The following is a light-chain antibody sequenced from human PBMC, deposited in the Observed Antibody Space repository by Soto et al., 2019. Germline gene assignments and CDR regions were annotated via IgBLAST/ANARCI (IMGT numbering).Light chain of an antibody. Sequence: QSALTQPASVSGSPGQSITISCTGTSSDVGGYDYVSWYQQHPGKAPKLMIYDVTNRPSGVSTRFSASKSGNTASLTISGLQAEDEADYYCCSFSSITTRIFGGVAQLTVL. V-gene: IGLV2-14*03. CDR2: DVT. J-gene: IGLJ2*01. CDR1: SSDVGGYDY. CDR3: CSFSSITTRI.